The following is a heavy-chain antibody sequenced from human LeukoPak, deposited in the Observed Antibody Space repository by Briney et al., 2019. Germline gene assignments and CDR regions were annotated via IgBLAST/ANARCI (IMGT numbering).Heavy chain of an antibody. CDR3: ARGVGYCSGGSCYGPLRFPV. D-gene: IGHD2-15*01. J-gene: IGHJ4*02. V-gene: IGHV3-21*01. CDR2: ISSSSYI. Sequence: GGSLRLSCAASGFTFSSYSMTWVRQAPGKGLEWVSSISSSSYIYYADSVKGRFTISRDNAKNSLYLQMNSLRAEDTAVYYCARGVGYCSGGSCYGPLRFPVWGQGTRVTVSS. CDR1: GFTFSSYS.